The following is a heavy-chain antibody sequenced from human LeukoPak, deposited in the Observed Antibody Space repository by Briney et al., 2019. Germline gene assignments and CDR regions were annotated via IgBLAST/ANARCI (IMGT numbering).Heavy chain of an antibody. CDR1: GGSISSNNYY. CDR3: ARGLWFGDENPPYFDY. J-gene: IGHJ4*02. Sequence: SETLSLTCSVSGGSISSNNYYWGWIRQPPGKGLEWIGIIYYSGSTYYNPSLKSRVTISVDTSRNQFSLKLSSVTAADTAVYYCARGLWFGDENPPYFDYWGQGILVTVSS. CDR2: IYYSGST. D-gene: IGHD3-10*01. V-gene: IGHV4-39*07.